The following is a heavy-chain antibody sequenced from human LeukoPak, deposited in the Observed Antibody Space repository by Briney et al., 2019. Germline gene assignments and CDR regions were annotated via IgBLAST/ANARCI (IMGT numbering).Heavy chain of an antibody. CDR3: ARDSDYYYSSAYSFRGGLHYDF. CDR1: GLTFSNYN. Sequence: GGSLRLSCVASGLTFSNYNMHWVRQAPGKGLEWVAVIWHDGNYKYYVDSVKGRFTISRDNSKNTVYLQMNSLGAEDTAVYLCARDSDYYYSSAYSFRGGLHYDFWGRGTLVTVSS. D-gene: IGHD3-22*01. CDR2: IWHDGNYK. V-gene: IGHV3-33*01. J-gene: IGHJ4*02.